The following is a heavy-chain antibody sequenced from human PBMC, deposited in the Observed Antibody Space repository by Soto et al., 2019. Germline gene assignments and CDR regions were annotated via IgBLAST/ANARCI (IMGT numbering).Heavy chain of an antibody. CDR1: GFTFGDYA. D-gene: IGHD2-2*01. CDR3: TRDERYCSSTSCYFADY. J-gene: IGHJ4*02. V-gene: IGHV3-49*03. Sequence: GVLRLSCTASGFTFGDYAMSWFRQAPGKGLEWVGFIRSKAYGGTTEYAASVKGRFTISRDDSKSIAYLQMNSLKTEDTAVYYCTRDERYCSSTSCYFADYWGQGTLVTVSS. CDR2: IRSKAYGGTT.